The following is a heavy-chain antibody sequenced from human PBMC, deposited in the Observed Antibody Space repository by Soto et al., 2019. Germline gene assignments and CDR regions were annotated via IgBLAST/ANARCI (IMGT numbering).Heavy chain of an antibody. CDR2: ISAYNGNT. Sequence: ASVKVSCKASGYTFTSYGISWVRQAPGQGLEWMGWISAYNGNTNYAQKLQGRVTMTTDTSTSTAYMELRSLRSDDTAVYYCARDGATVTTTGAFDYWGQGTLVTVPS. CDR3: ARDGATVTTTGAFDY. J-gene: IGHJ4*02. D-gene: IGHD4-17*01. CDR1: GYTFTSYG. V-gene: IGHV1-18*01.